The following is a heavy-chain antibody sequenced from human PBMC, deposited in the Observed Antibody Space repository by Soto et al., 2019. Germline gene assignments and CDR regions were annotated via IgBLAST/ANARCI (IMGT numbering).Heavy chain of an antibody. CDR2: INAGSGRT. CDR3: ARDCTGSSCYSRYDY. Sequence: QVRLVQSGAELRKPGASVKVSCKASGYTFSAYAIHWVRQAPGQRLEWMGWINAGSGRTRYSESFQGRFTITRDTSASTAYMELSSLISEDTAVYYCARDCTGSSCYSRYDYWCQGTLVTVSS. J-gene: IGHJ4*02. CDR1: GYTFSAYA. D-gene: IGHD2-15*01. V-gene: IGHV1-3*01.